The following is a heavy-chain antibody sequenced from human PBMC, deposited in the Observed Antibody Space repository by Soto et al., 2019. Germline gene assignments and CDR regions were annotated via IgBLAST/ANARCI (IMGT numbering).Heavy chain of an antibody. V-gene: IGHV4-31*03. CDR1: GGSISSGGYY. J-gene: IGHJ4*02. CDR2: IYYSGST. CDR3: ARVRVRGVLDY. Sequence: TLSLTCTVSGGSISSGGYYWSWIRQHPGKGLEWIGYIYYSGSTYYNPSLKSRVTISVDTSKNQFSLKLSSVTAADTAVYYCARVRVRGVLDYWGQGTLVTVSS. D-gene: IGHD3-10*01.